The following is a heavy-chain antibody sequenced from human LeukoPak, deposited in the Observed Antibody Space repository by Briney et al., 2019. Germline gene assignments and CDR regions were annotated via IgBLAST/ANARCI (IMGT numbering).Heavy chain of an antibody. CDR1: GFTFSTYA. CDR2: ISSSGGST. D-gene: IGHD3-22*01. CDR3: ATRRYDSSGFDH. Sequence: GGPLRLSCAASGFTFSTYAMSWVRQAPGKGLEWVSAISSSGGSTYYADSVKGRFTISRDNSKNTLYLQMNSLRAEDTAVYYCATRRYDSSGFDHWGQGTLVTVSS. V-gene: IGHV3-23*01. J-gene: IGHJ4*02.